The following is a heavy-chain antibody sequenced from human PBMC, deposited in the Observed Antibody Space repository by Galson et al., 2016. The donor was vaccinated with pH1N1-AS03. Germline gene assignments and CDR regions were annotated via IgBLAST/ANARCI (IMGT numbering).Heavy chain of an antibody. Sequence: SVKVSCKASGGTFSSYAISWVRQAPGQGLEWMGGIIPIFGTANYAQKFQGRVTITADESTGTAYMELSSLRSEDTAVYYCARGGISYGSGSYYPAFDYWGQGTLVTVSS. V-gene: IGHV1-69*13. CDR1: GGTFSSYA. D-gene: IGHD3-10*01. CDR3: ARGGISYGSGSYYPAFDY. J-gene: IGHJ4*02. CDR2: IIPIFGTA.